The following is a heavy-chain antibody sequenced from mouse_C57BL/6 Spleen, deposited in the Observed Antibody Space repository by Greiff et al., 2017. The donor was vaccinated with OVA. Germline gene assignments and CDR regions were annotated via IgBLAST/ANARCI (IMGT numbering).Heavy chain of an antibody. Sequence: EVKLEESGGGLVKPGGSLKLSCAASGFTFSDYGMHWVRQAPEKGLEWVAYISSGSSTIYYADTVKGRFTISRDNAKNTLFLQMTSLRSEDTAMYYCARGHITTVVPFDYWGQGTTLTVSS. D-gene: IGHD1-1*01. J-gene: IGHJ2*01. CDR1: GFTFSDYG. V-gene: IGHV5-17*01. CDR3: ARGHITTVVPFDY. CDR2: ISSGSSTI.